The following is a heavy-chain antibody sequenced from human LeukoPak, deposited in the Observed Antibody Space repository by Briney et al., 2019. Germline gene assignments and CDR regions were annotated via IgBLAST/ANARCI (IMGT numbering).Heavy chain of an antibody. Sequence: PRRTLRLSCAVSGFSFDGYAMNWVWETPGEGPQLVSGLSWNSGNIVYADLAVGRFTISRGNAKNSLSLQMNSLSDEGTAVYYCAKDAYGGATFFYDMDVWGKGTTVTVSS. CDR1: GFSFDGYA. D-gene: IGHD2/OR15-2a*01. CDR3: AKDAYGGATFFYDMDV. V-gene: IGHV3-9*01. J-gene: IGHJ6*03. CDR2: LSWNSGNI.